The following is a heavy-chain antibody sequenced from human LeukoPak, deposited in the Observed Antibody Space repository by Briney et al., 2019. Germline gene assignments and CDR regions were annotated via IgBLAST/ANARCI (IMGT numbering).Heavy chain of an antibody. D-gene: IGHD2-15*01. J-gene: IGHJ4*02. CDR3: ARHGGLGYCSGGSCHDIDF. CDR1: GYIFSNYW. Sequence: VESLKISCKGSGYIFSNYWIGWVRQMPGKGLEWMGIIYPGDSDTRYSPSFQGQVTISVDKSISTAYLQWRSLKASDSAMYYCARHGGLGYCSGGSCHDIDFRGQGTLVTVSS. CDR2: IYPGDSDT. V-gene: IGHV5-51*01.